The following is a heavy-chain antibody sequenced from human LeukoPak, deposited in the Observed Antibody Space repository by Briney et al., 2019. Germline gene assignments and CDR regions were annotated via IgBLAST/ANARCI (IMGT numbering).Heavy chain of an antibody. CDR1: GFTFCSYA. J-gene: IGHJ2*01. V-gene: IGHV3-30-3*01. Sequence: LPGGALRLSCAASGFTFCSYAVHWLPQAPGKGLEWVAAISNEGSNKNYADSVKGRFTISRDNSKNTLYLQMNSLRAEDTAVYYCAREPRAGRRYFDLWGRGTLVTVSS. CDR2: ISNEGSNK. CDR3: AREPRAGRRYFDL.